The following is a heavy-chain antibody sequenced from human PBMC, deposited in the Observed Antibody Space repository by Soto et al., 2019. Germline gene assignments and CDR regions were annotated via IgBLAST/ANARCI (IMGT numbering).Heavy chain of an antibody. V-gene: IGHV1-2*04. D-gene: IGHD3-10*01. Sequence: QVQLMQSGAEVKKPGASVKVSCKASGYTFTDYQIHWVRQAPGQGLEWMGWINPNSGDTNFAEKFQGWVTMTRDVAISTAYLELGSLKSDDTDVYYCATQNSDYGSGTYSYWGQGTLVTVSS. J-gene: IGHJ4*02. CDR1: GYTFTDYQ. CDR3: ATQNSDYGSGTYSY. CDR2: INPNSGDT.